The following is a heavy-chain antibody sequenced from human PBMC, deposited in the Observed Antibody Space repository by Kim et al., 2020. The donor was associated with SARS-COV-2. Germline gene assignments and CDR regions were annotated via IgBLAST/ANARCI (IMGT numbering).Heavy chain of an antibody. V-gene: IGHV1-18*01. J-gene: IGHJ5*02. CDR3: AVSGSHNWFDP. D-gene: IGHD1-26*01. CDR2: T. Sequence: TTDAQKLQGRVTMTTDTSTSTAYMELRSLRSDDTAVYYCAVSGSHNWFDPWGQGTLVTVSS.